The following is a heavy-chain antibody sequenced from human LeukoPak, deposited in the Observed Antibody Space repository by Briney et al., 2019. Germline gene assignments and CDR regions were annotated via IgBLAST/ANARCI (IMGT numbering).Heavy chain of an antibody. CDR2: ISSSGSTI. Sequence: PGGSLRLSCAASGFTFSSYEMNWVRQAPGKGLEWVSYISSSGSTIYYADSVKGRFTISRDNAKNSLYLQMNSLRAEDTAVYYCASDWAVGYGDYLFDYWGQGTLVTVSS. CDR1: GFTFSSYE. CDR3: ASDWAVGYGDYLFDY. D-gene: IGHD4-17*01. J-gene: IGHJ4*02. V-gene: IGHV3-48*03.